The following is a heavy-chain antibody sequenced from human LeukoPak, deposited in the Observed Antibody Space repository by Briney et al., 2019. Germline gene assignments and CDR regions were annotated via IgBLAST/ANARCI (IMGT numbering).Heavy chain of an antibody. Sequence: PVQPLDSPSVVSGSNVIYYADSVKGRFTISRDNAKNFVFLQMNSLGDDDTAVYYCAELESWYQPAPRYYYYYYGMDVWGQGTTVTVSS. J-gene: IGHJ6*02. D-gene: IGHD6-13*01. CDR3: AELESWYQPAPRYYYYYYGMDV. V-gene: IGHV3-69-1*01. CDR2: VSGSNVI.